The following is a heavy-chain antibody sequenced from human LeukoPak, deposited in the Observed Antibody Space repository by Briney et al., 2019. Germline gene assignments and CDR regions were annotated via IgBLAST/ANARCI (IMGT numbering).Heavy chain of an antibody. J-gene: IGHJ3*02. CDR3: ARDLYSSRTNDAFVI. CDR2: ISHGGST. Sequence: SETLSLTCAVDGGSFSDYYWSWIRQPPGKGLEWIGEISHGGSTNYNPSLKSRVTISVGTSKNQFSLKLSSVTAADTAVYYCARDLYSSRTNDAFVIWGQGTMVTVSS. V-gene: IGHV4-34*01. CDR1: GGSFSDYY. D-gene: IGHD6-13*01.